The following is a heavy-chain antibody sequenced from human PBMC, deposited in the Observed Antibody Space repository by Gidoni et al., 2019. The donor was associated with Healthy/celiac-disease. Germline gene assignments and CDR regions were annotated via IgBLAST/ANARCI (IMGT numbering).Heavy chain of an antibody. CDR2: INSDGSST. V-gene: IGHV3-74*01. CDR1: GFTFSSYW. J-gene: IGHJ4*02. D-gene: IGHD5-18*01. Sequence: EVQLVESGGGLVQPGGSLRLSCAASGFTFSSYWMHWVRQAPGKGLVWVSRINSDGSSTSYADSVKGRFTISRDNAKNTLYLQMNSLRAEDTAVYYCASLDVDTAMVRMGDYWGQGTLVTVSS. CDR3: ASLDVDTAMVRMGDY.